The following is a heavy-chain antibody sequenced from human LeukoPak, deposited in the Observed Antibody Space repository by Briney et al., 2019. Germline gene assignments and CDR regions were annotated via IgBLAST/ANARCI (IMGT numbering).Heavy chain of an antibody. CDR2: ISYSGTT. V-gene: IGHV4-39*01. CDR1: GGSISTSSYC. Sequence: SETLSLTCTVSGGSISTSSYCWGWIRQPPGKGLEWIGSISYSGTTYYNPSLKSRVTISVDTSNNQFSLRLTSVTAADTAVHFCARHPSSAWHADYWGHGTLVTVSS. CDR3: ARHPSSAWHADY. J-gene: IGHJ4*01. D-gene: IGHD6-25*01.